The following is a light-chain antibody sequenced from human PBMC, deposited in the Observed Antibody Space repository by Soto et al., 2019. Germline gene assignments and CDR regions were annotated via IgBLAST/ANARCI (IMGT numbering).Light chain of an antibody. J-gene: IGKJ5*01. Sequence: DIQLTQSXSSVYASPGDXXXXXXXASQSINSYLAWYQQKTXKAPKLLIYAASTXQIGVPSRFSGSGSGTDFTLTISSLQPEDFATYHCQQITSYPRSTFGQGTRLEIK. CDR2: AAS. CDR3: QQITSYPRST. V-gene: IGKV1-9*01. CDR1: QSINSY.